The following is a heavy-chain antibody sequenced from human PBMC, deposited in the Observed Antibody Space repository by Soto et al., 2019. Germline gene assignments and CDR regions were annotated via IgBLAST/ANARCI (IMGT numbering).Heavy chain of an antibody. CDR1: GGIFSTYA. J-gene: IGHJ4*02. V-gene: IGHV1-69*01. D-gene: IGHD3-10*01. CDR2: IIPPFGTP. Sequence: QVQLVQSGAVVKKPGSSVKVSCKASGGIFSTYAISWLRQAPGQGLEWMGGIIPPFGTPNYAQRFQGRVTITADESTSTAYMELSRLRSEDTAVYYCARDRDDYGSGNYYNRIDFWGQGTLVTVSS. CDR3: ARDRDDYGSGNYYNRIDF.